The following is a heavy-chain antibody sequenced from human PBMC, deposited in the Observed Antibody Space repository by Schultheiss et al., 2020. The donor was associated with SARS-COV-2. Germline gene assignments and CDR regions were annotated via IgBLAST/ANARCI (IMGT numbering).Heavy chain of an antibody. CDR3: ARHRYCGGDCYPDHDAFDI. V-gene: IGHV4-59*08. CDR2: IYYSGST. D-gene: IGHD2-21*02. J-gene: IGHJ3*02. CDR1: GGSISSYY. Sequence: SQTLSLTCTVSGGSISSYYWSWIRQPPGKGLEWIGYIYYSGSTNYNPSLKSRVTISVDTSKNQFSLKLSSVTAADTAVYYCARHRYCGGDCYPDHDAFDIWGQGTMVTVSS.